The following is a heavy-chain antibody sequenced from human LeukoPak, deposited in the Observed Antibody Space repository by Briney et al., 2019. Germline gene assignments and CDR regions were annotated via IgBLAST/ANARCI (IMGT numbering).Heavy chain of an antibody. CDR1: GFTFTSSA. V-gene: IGHV1-58*01. Sequence: SVKVSCKASGFTFTSSAVQWVRQARGQRLEWIGWIVVGSGNTNYAQKFQERVTITRDMSTSTAYMELSSLRSEDTAVYYCAAGLGSSGYYYPPYYYYYGMDVCGQGTTVTVSS. J-gene: IGHJ6*02. D-gene: IGHD3-22*01. CDR2: IVVGSGNT. CDR3: AAGLGSSGYYYPPYYYYYGMDV.